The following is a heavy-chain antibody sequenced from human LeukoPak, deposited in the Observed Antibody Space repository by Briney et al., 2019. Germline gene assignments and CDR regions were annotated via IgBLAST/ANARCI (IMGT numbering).Heavy chain of an antibody. CDR2: ISGSGGST. J-gene: IGHJ5*02. CDR3: ARDLSVVAATYNWFDP. CDR1: GFTFSSYA. V-gene: IGHV3-23*01. D-gene: IGHD2-15*01. Sequence: GGSLRLSCAASGFTFSSYAMSWVRQAPGKGLEWVPAISGSGGSTYYADSVKGRFTISRDNAKNSLYLQMNSLRAEDTAVYYCARDLSVVAATYNWFDPWGQGTLVTVSS.